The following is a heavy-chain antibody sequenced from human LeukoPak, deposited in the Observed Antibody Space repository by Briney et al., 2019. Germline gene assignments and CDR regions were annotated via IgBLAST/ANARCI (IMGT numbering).Heavy chain of an antibody. CDR3: TKDWMVRGVMGYYYYMDV. CDR1: GFTFSSYA. D-gene: IGHD3-10*01. J-gene: IGHJ6*03. Sequence: GGSLRLSCAASGFTFSSYAMSWVGQAPGKGLEWVSAIIGSGGSTYYADSVKGRFTISRDNSKNTLYLQMNTLRAEDTAVYYCTKDWMVRGVMGYYYYMDVWGKGTTVTVSS. V-gene: IGHV3-23*01. CDR2: IIGSGGST.